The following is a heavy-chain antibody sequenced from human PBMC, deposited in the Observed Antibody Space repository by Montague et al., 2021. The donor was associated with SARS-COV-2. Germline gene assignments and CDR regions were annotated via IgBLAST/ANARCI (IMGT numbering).Heavy chain of an antibody. J-gene: IGHJ6*03. D-gene: IGHD3-10*01. V-gene: IGHV4-34*01. CDR1: GGSFSTYS. CDR2: IHHGGST. Sequence: SETLSLTYAVHGGSFSTYSWNWIRQPPGKGLEWIGEIHHGGSTSYNPSLKSRVTISADTSKNQFSLKLTSVAAADTAVYYCARLGDGVVPSPILGVGPYYSYYYMDVWGKGTTVTVSS. CDR3: ARLGDGVVPSPILGVGPYYSYYYMDV.